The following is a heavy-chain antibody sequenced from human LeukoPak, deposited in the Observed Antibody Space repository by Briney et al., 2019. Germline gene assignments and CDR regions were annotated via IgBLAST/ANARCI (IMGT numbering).Heavy chain of an antibody. J-gene: IGHJ5*02. CDR2: INPNSGGT. Sequence: ASVKVSFKASGYTFTGYYMHWVRQAPGQGLEWMGWINPNSGGTNYAQKFQGRVTMTRDTSISTAYMELSRLRSDDTAVYYCARDNGQPRTTRSWFDPWGQGTLVTVSS. CDR3: ARDNGQPRTTRSWFDP. CDR1: GYTFTGYY. D-gene: IGHD4-17*01. V-gene: IGHV1-2*02.